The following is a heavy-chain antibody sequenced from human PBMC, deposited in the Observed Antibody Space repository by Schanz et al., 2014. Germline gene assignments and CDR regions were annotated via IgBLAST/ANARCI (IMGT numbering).Heavy chain of an antibody. CDR3: AREDCSATSCYFRY. CDR2: ISPTGSST. V-gene: IGHV3-NL1*01. D-gene: IGHD2-21*01. Sequence: QVQLVESGGGVVQPGRSLRLSCAASGITLSSFGMNWVRQAPGKGLEWVSNISPTGSSTYYADSVKGRFTISRDNSNNTVYLQMNTLRAEDTAVYYCAREDCSATSCYFRYWGQGTLVTVSS. J-gene: IGHJ4*02. CDR1: GITLSSFG.